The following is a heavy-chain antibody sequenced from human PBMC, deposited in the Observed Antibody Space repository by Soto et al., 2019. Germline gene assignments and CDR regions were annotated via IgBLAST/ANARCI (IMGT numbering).Heavy chain of an antibody. V-gene: IGHV4-30-4*08. Sequence: SETLSLTCTVSGGSISSDYYHWTWTRQSPGKGLEWIGYIHHSGSILYNPSLKSRVTISVDTSKNQFSLHLSSVTAADTAVYFCVREDDGGDSLDVWGQGTTVTVSS. D-gene: IGHD2-21*02. CDR1: GGSISSDYYH. J-gene: IGHJ6*02. CDR2: IHHSGSI. CDR3: VREDDGGDSLDV.